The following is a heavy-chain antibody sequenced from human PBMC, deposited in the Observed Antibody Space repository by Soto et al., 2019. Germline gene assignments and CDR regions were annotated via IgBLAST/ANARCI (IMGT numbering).Heavy chain of an antibody. D-gene: IGHD1-1*01. CDR3: ATVPGNDEAIDY. J-gene: IGHJ4*02. CDR1: GLTFNKYG. CDR2: IWHDGSNK. Sequence: GGSLRLSCAASGLTFNKYGMHWVRQAPGKGLEWVAVIWHDGSNKDYADSVKGRFTVSRDNSKSSLYLQMNSLRAEDTAVYYCATVPGNDEAIDYWGQGTLVTVSS. V-gene: IGHV3-33*01.